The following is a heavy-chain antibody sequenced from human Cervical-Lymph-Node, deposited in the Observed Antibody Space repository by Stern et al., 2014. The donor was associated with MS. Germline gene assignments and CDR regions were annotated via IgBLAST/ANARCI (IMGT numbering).Heavy chain of an antibody. J-gene: IGHJ4*02. CDR3: TTAPTYSSSWSDY. D-gene: IGHD6-13*01. Sequence: VQLVESGGGLVKPGGSLRLSCAASGFTFSNAWMSWVRQAPGKGLEWVGRIKSKTDGGTTDYAAPVKGRFTISRDDSKNTLYLQMNSLKTEDTAVYYCTTAPTYSSSWSDYWGQGTLVTVSS. CDR2: IKSKTDGGTT. CDR1: GFTFSNAW. V-gene: IGHV3-15*01.